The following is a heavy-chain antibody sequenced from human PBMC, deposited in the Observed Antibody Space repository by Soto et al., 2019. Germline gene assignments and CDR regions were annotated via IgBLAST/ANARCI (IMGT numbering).Heavy chain of an antibody. CDR3: ARAPTDIVDTSHPFDY. Sequence: SETLSLTCAVYGGSFSGYYWSWIRQPPGKGLEWIGEINHSGSTNYNPSLKSRVTISVDTSKNQFSLKLSSVTAADTAVYYCARAPTDIVDTSHPFDYWGQGTLVTVSS. J-gene: IGHJ4*02. CDR1: GGSFSGYY. D-gene: IGHD5-12*01. V-gene: IGHV4-34*01. CDR2: INHSGST.